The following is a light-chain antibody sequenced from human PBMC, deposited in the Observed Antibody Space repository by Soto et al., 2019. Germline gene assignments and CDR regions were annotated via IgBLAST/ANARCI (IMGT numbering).Light chain of an antibody. J-gene: IGLJ1*01. CDR1: SSDVGGYNY. Sequence: QSALTQPASVSGSPGQSITISCTGTSSDVGGYNYVSWYRQHPGKAPKIIIYDVSNRPSGVSNLFSGSKSGNTASLTISGLQAEDEADYYCSSYTTSNTRQIVFGTGTKVTVL. CDR3: SSYTTSNTRQIV. V-gene: IGLV2-14*01. CDR2: DVS.